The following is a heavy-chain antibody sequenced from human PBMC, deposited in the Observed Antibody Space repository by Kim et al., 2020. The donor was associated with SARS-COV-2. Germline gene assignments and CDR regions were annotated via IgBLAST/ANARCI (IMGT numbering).Heavy chain of an antibody. CDR3: ARGQWLGEDFDY. D-gene: IGHD6-19*01. J-gene: IGHJ4*02. CDR2: MNPNSGNT. CDR1: GYTFTSYD. V-gene: IGHV1-8*01. Sequence: ASVKVSCKASGYTFTSYDINWVRQATGQGLEWMGWMNPNSGNTGYAQKFQGRVTMTRNTSISTAYMELSSLRSEDTAVYYCARGQWLGEDFDYWGQGTLVTVSS.